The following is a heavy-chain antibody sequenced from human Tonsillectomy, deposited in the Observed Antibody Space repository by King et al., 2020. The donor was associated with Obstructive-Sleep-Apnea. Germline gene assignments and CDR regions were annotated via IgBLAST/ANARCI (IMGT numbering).Heavy chain of an antibody. Sequence: VQLVESGGGVVKPGGSLRLSCAASGFTFSSYNMNWVRQAPGKGLEWVSSISSSNSYIYYADSVKGRFTISRDNAKNSLYLQMNSLRAEDTAVYYCARDGGKLFDYWGQGTLVTVSS. D-gene: IGHD3-16*01. CDR1: GFTFSSYN. V-gene: IGHV3-21*01. CDR3: ARDGGKLFDY. J-gene: IGHJ4*02. CDR2: ISSSNSYI.